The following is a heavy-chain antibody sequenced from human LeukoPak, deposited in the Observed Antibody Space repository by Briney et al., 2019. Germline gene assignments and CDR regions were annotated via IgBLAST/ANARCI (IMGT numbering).Heavy chain of an antibody. J-gene: IGHJ4*02. D-gene: IGHD6-6*01. CDR2: INPNSGGT. Sequence: GASVKVSCKASGYTFTGYYMHWVRLAPGQGLEWMGWINPNSGGTNYAQKFQGRVTMTRDTSISTAYMELSRLRSDDTAVYYCARSEYLRSGEFYWGQGTLVTVSS. V-gene: IGHV1-2*02. CDR3: ARSEYLRSGEFY. CDR1: GYTFTGYY.